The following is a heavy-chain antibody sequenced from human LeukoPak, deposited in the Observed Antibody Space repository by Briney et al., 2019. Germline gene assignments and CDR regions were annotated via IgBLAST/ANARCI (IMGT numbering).Heavy chain of an antibody. V-gene: IGHV4-59*12. CDR2: IYHSGST. J-gene: IGHJ4*02. CDR1: GGSISSYY. Sequence: SETLSLTCTVSGGSISSYYWSWIRQPPGKGLEWIGYIYHSGSTYYNPSLKSRVTISVDRSKNQFSLKLSSVTAADTAVYYCARASSYSSSWSEDYWGQGTLVTVSS. CDR3: ARASSYSSSWSEDY. D-gene: IGHD6-13*01.